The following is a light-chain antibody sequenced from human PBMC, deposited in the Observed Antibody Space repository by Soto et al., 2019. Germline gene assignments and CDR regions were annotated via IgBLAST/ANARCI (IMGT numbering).Light chain of an antibody. CDR1: SSDVGGYKY. CDR2: EVT. J-gene: IGLJ2*01. Sequence: QSALTQPPSASGSPGQSVTISCTGTSSDVGGYKYVSWYQQHPGKAPKLMIYEVTNRPSGVSNRFSGSKSGNTASLTISGLQAEDEGDYYCSSYASISTLVVFGGGTKVTVL. V-gene: IGLV2-14*01. CDR3: SSYASISTLVV.